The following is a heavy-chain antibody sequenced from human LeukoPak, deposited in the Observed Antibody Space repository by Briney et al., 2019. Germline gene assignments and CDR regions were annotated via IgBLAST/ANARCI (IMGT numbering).Heavy chain of an antibody. CDR3: ARDRLGGSYYDFWSGYYIRPRGYGMDV. Sequence: GGSLRLSCAASGFTFSSYAMHWVRQAPGKGLEWVAVISYDGSNKYYADSVKGRFTISRDNSKNTLYLQMNSLRAEDTAVYYCARDRLGGSYYDFWSGYYIRPRGYGMDVWGQGTTVTVSS. V-gene: IGHV3-30-3*01. D-gene: IGHD3-3*01. J-gene: IGHJ6*02. CDR2: ISYDGSNK. CDR1: GFTFSSYA.